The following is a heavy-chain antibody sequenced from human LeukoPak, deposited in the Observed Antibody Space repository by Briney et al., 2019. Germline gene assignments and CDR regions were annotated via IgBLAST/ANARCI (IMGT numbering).Heavy chain of an antibody. CDR1: GFTLSSYW. CDR2: IKQDGSEK. V-gene: IGHV3-7*02. CDR3: ARRGNFDY. Sequence: GGSLRLSCAASGFTLSSYWMSWVRQAPGKGLEWVANIKQDGSEKYYVDSVKGRFTISRDNAKNSLCLQMTSLRAEDTAVYYCARRGNFDYWGQGTLVTVSS. J-gene: IGHJ4*02.